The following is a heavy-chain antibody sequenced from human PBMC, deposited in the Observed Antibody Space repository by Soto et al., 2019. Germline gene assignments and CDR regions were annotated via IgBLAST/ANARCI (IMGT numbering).Heavy chain of an antibody. Sequence: SSETLSLTCTVSGGSISSYYWSWIRQPPGKGLEWIGYIYYSGSTNYNPSLKSRVTISQDTSKNQFSLRLGSVTAADTAVYYCARETRHDSGWSFDFWGQGSLVTVSS. CDR1: GGSISSYY. CDR3: ARETRHDSGWSFDF. V-gene: IGHV4-59*01. D-gene: IGHD6-19*01. J-gene: IGHJ4*02. CDR2: IYYSGST.